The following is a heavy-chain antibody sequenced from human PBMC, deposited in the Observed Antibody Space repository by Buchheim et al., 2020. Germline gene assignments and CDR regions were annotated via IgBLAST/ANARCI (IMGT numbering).Heavy chain of an antibody. V-gene: IGHV4-4*02. J-gene: IGHJ6*02. D-gene: IGHD2-2*01. CDR3: AINIVVVPAAMKLRYYYGMDV. CDR1: GGSISSSNW. Sequence: QVQLQESGPGLVKPSGTLSLTCAVSGGSISSSNWWSWVRQPPGKGLEWIGEIYHSGSTNYTPSLKSQVTISVDKSKHQFSLKLSSVTAADTAVYYCAINIVVVPAAMKLRYYYGMDVWGQGTT. CDR2: IYHSGST.